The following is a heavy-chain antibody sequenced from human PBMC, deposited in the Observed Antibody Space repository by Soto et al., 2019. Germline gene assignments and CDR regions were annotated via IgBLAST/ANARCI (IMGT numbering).Heavy chain of an antibody. CDR3: AKGRSYYYYYGVDV. J-gene: IGHJ6*02. CDR1: GFTFRSCA. V-gene: IGHV3-23*01. CDR2: IIDSGAST. Sequence: GGSLRLSCAASGFTFRSCAMGWVRQTPGKGLEWVSDIIDSGASTYYADSVKGRFTISRDNSKSTLYLQMNSLRAEDTALYYCAKGRSYYYYYGVDVWGQGTTVTVSS.